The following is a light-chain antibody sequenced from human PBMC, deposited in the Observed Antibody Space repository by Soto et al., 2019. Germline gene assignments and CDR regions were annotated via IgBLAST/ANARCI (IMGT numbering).Light chain of an antibody. V-gene: IGKV3-11*01. CDR3: QQRYNWPLLT. J-gene: IGKJ4*01. CDR1: QSVSSY. CDR2: DAS. Sequence: EIVLTQSPATLSLSPGERATLSCRASQSVSSYLAWYQQKPGQAPRLLIYDASNRATGIPARFSGSGSGTDFTLTISSLEPEDSAVHYCQQRYNWPLLTFGGGTKVEIK.